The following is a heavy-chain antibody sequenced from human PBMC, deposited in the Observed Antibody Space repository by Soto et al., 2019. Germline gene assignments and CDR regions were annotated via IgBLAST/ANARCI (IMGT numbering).Heavy chain of an antibody. D-gene: IGHD6-13*01. CDR3: ARGAFAAGNY. CDR1: GVTFSSYA. V-gene: IGHV3-30-3*01. Sequence: QVQLLESGAGAAQPGRSLRLSCAASGVTFSSYAMHWVRQAPDKGVESVAVISYDGSHKYYADSVKGRFTISRGNSKNSLCLKMSSMRAEDTAVYYCARGAFAAGNYWGQGSLVTVSS. CDR2: ISYDGSHK. J-gene: IGHJ4*02.